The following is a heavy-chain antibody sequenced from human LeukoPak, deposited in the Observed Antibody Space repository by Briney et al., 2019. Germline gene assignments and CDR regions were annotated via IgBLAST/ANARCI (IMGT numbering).Heavy chain of an antibody. CDR1: GFNFDRNT. V-gene: IGHV3-43*01. CDR2: AGWAGGTT. J-gene: IGHJ4*02. Sequence: PGGSLRLSCATSGFNFDRNTIHWVRQAPGKGLEWVSLAGWAGGTTYYSDSVRGRFTISRDSGKNSVYLQMNSLTTDDTAFYFCAKELDTVFFDYCGQGALVTVSS. D-gene: IGHD5-18*01. CDR3: AKELDTVFFDY.